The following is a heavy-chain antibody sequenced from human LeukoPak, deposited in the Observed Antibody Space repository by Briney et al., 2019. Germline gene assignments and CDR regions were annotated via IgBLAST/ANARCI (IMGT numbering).Heavy chain of an antibody. CDR3: ARYASGSPGGY. V-gene: IGHV4-4*02. Sequence: SGILSLTCAVSGGPISSSNWWSWVRQPPGKGLEWIGEVYHSGSTNYNPSLKSRVTISVDKSENQFSLKLTSVTAADTAVYYCARYASGSPGGYWGQGTLVTVSS. J-gene: IGHJ4*02. CDR1: GGPISSSNW. CDR2: VYHSGST. D-gene: IGHD3-10*01.